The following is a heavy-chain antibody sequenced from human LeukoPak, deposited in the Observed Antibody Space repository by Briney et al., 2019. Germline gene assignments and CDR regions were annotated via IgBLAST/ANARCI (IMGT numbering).Heavy chain of an antibody. CDR1: GYTFTSYD. CDR2: MNPNSGNT. J-gene: IGHJ4*02. Sequence: ASVKVSCKASGYTFTSYDINWVRQATGQGLEWMGWMNPNSGNTGYAQKLQGRVTMTRNTSISTAYMELSSLRSEDTAVYYCARAAGQYSGYRWGFDDYWGQGTLVTVSS. V-gene: IGHV1-8*01. CDR3: ARAAGQYSGYRWGFDDY. D-gene: IGHD5-12*01.